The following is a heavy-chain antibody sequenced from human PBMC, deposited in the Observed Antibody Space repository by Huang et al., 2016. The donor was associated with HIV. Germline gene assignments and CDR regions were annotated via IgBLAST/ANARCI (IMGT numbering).Heavy chain of an antibody. CDR2: MSWNGENV. D-gene: IGHD1-1*01. V-gene: IGHV3-9*01. CDR1: GFSVKDYA. J-gene: IGHJ4*02. Sequence: VQLVDSGGGLAQPWRSLSLSCVTSGFSVKDYAMHWVRQSPEKGLEWVSGMSWNGENVGYADSVKGQFTMSRDNCKNVVHLKMNSLRPEETAIYYCVKDYESGWYIYKNHLYMGYFDYWGRGTHVVVSS. CDR3: VKDYESGWYIYKNHLYMGYFDY.